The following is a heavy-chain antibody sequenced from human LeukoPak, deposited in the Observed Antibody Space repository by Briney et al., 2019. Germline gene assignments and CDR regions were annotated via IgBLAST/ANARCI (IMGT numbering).Heavy chain of an antibody. D-gene: IGHD3-22*01. Sequence: GGSLRLSCAASGFTFSSYWMSWVRQAPRKGLEWVANIKQDGSEKYYVDSVKGRFTISRDNAKNSLYLQMNSLRAEDTAVYYCAREEPYYYDSSGYLHSWGQGTLVTVSS. CDR3: AREEPYYYDSSGYLHS. CDR1: GFTFSSYW. J-gene: IGHJ1*01. CDR2: IKQDGSEK. V-gene: IGHV3-7*01.